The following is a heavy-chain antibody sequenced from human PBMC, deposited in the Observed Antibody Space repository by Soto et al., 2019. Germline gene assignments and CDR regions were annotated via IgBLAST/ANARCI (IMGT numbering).Heavy chain of an antibody. D-gene: IGHD2-2*01. Sequence: GASVKVSCKVSGYTLTELSMHWVRQAPGKGLEWMGGFDPEDGETIYAQKFQGRVTMTEDTSTDTAYMELSSLRSEDTAVYYCATQTEYLLLFLSSGNDVFDICAQGTLVPVSS. J-gene: IGHJ3*02. CDR1: GYTLTELS. CDR2: FDPEDGET. CDR3: ATQTEYLLLFLSSGNDVFDI. V-gene: IGHV1-24*01.